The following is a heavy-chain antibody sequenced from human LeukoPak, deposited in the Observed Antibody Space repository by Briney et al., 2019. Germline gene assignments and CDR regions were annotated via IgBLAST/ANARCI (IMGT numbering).Heavy chain of an antibody. V-gene: IGHV3-23*01. CDR1: GFTFSSYG. CDR3: ARGYFDWLLFSGYDY. D-gene: IGHD3-9*01. Sequence: PGGSLRLSCAASGFTFSSYGMSWVRQAPGKGLEWVSAISGSGGSTYYADSVKGRFTISRDNSKNTLYLQMNSLRAEDTAVYYCARGYFDWLLFSGYDYWGQGTLVTVSS. CDR2: ISGSGGST. J-gene: IGHJ4*02.